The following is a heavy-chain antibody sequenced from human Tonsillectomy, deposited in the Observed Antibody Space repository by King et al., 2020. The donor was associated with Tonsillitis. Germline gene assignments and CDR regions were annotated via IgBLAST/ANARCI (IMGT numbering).Heavy chain of an antibody. J-gene: IGHJ4*02. CDR2: ISSSTTYA. D-gene: IGHD6-13*01. CDR1: GFTFSDYY. CDR3: AKVGVDPYSSSWYSFYFES. Sequence: VQLVESGGGLVKPGGSLRLSCAASGFTFSDYYMSWIRQAPGKGLEWLSYISSSTTYAHYADSVKGRFTISRDNAKNSLYLQMNSLRAEDTAVYFCAKVGVDPYSSSWYSFYFESWGQGTLVTVSS. V-gene: IGHV3-11*05.